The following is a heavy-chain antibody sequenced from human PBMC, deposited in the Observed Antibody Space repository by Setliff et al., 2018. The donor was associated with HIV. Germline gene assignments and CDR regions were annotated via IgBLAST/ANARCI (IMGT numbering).Heavy chain of an antibody. CDR3: ARVRLIFTMIVVVSGAFDI. Sequence: ASVKVSCKASGYTFTSYGISWVRQAPGQGLEWMGWISAYNGNTNYAQKLQGRVTMTTGTSTSTAYMELRSLRPDDTAVYYCARVRLIFTMIVVVSGAFDIWGQGTMVTVSS. CDR1: GYTFTSYG. V-gene: IGHV1-18*01. J-gene: IGHJ3*02. CDR2: ISAYNGNT. D-gene: IGHD3-22*01.